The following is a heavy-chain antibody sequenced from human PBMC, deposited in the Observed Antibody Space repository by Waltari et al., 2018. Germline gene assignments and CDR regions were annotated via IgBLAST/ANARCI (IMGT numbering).Heavy chain of an antibody. V-gene: IGHV1-8*01. D-gene: IGHD3-3*01. CDR3: TRRREFFGPDY. Sequence: QVQLVQSGPEVKQPGASVKVSCEASGYIFTDYDINWVRQAPGQGFEWMGWMNPNRGNTGYAQKFQGRVTMTMNTPTSRAYIELRDLRSDDTAVYYCTRRREFFGPDYWGQGSLVTVSA. CDR1: GYIFTDYD. J-gene: IGHJ4*02. CDR2: MNPNRGNT.